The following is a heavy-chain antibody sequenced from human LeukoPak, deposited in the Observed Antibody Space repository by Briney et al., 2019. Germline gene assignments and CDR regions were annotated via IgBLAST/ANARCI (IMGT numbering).Heavy chain of an antibody. CDR3: AASTTLTGEVDSSGYYLGSNAFNI. CDR1: GFTFSSYW. CDR2: IKQDGSEK. Sequence: GGSLRLSCAASGFTFSSYWMSWVRQAPGKGLEWVANIKQDGSEKYYVDSVKGRFTISRDNAKNSLYLQMNSLRAEDTAVYYCAASTTLTGEVDSSGYYLGSNAFNIWGQGTIVTVSS. D-gene: IGHD3-22*01. J-gene: IGHJ3*02. V-gene: IGHV3-7*01.